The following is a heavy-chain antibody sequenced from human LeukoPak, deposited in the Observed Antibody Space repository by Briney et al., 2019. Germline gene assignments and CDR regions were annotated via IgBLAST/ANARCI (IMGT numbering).Heavy chain of an antibody. V-gene: IGHV1-69*01. CDR1: GGTFSSYA. CDR3: ARGIVVVPAAILGTFDY. CDR2: IIPIFGTA. Sequence: SVKVSCKASGGTFSSYAISWVRQAPGQGLEWMGGIIPIFGTANYAQRFQGRVTITADESTSTAYMELSSLRSEDTAVYYCARGIVVVPAAILGTFDYWGQGTLVTVSS. J-gene: IGHJ4*02. D-gene: IGHD2-2*02.